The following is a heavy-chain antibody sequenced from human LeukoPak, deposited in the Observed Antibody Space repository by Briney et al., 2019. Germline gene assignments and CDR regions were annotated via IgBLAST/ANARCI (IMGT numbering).Heavy chain of an antibody. D-gene: IGHD3-10*01. Sequence: PSETLSLTCTVSGGSISSGGYYWSWIRQHPGKGLEWIGYIYYSGSTYYNPSLKSRVTISVDTSKNQFSLKLTPVTAADTAVYYCAKDRHYYGSGSFYTYFDYWGQGTLVTVSS. V-gene: IGHV4-31*03. CDR2: IYYSGST. CDR3: AKDRHYYGSGSFYTYFDY. CDR1: GGSISSGGYY. J-gene: IGHJ4*02.